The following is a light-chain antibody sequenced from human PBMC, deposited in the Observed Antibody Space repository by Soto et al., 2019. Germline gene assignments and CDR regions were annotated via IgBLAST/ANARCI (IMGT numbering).Light chain of an antibody. CDR3: NSYAGSNNWV. Sequence: QSALTQPPSASGSPGQSVTISCTGTSSDVGGYNYVSWYQQHPGKAPKLMIYEVSKRPSGVPDRFSGSKSGNTASLTVSGLQAEDAADYYCNSYAGSNNWVFGGGTNLTVL. V-gene: IGLV2-8*01. CDR1: SSDVGGYNY. J-gene: IGLJ3*02. CDR2: EVS.